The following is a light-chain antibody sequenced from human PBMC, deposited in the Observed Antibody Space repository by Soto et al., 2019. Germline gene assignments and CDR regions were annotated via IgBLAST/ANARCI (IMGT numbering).Light chain of an antibody. V-gene: IGKV3-15*01. CDR3: QQYNYWPLT. J-gene: IGKJ4*01. CDR1: QSVSIY. CDR2: GAS. Sequence: EIVMTQSPATLSVSPGERVTLSCRASQSVSIYLAWYQQRPGQAPRPLIYGASTRATGIPARFSASGSGTEFTLTINSLQSADFAVYYCQQYNYWPLTFGGGTRVEI.